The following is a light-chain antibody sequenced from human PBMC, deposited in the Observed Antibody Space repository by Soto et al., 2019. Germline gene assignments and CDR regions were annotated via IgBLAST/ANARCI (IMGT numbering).Light chain of an antibody. V-gene: IGLV1-44*01. CDR1: SSNLGSNT. CDR2: SNN. Sequence: QAVGTQPTSASGTPGQRVTISCSGSSSNLGSNTVNWYQQLPGTAPKRLIYSNNQRPSGVPDRLSGPKSGTSAALAISGLQSEDEADYYCAAWEDRLNGVVFGGGTKVTVL. CDR3: AAWEDRLNGVV. J-gene: IGLJ2*01.